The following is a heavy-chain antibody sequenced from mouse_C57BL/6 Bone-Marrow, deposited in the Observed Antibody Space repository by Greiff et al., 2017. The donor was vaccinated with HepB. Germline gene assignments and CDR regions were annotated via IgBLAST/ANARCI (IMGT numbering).Heavy chain of an antibody. CDR2: IYPGSGCT. J-gene: IGHJ4*01. Sequence: QVQLQQSGAELVKPGASVKMSCKASGYTFTSYWITWVKQRPGQGLEWIGDIYPGSGCTNYNEKFKSKATLTVDTSSSTAYMQLSSLTSEDSAVYYCARLDDYDGYYYAMDYWGQGTSVTVSS. CDR1: GYTFTSYW. CDR3: ARLDDYDGYYYAMDY. V-gene: IGHV1-55*01. D-gene: IGHD2-4*01.